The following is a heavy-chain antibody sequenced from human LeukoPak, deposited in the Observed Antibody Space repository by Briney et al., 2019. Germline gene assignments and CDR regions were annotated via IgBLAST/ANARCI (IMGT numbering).Heavy chain of an antibody. CDR3: TYYVWGSYRPGPNY. Sequence: GGSLRLSCAASGFTFSNAWMSWVRQAPGEGLEWVGRIKSKTEGGTTDYAAPVKGRFTISRADSKNTLYLQMNSLKTEHTAVYSCTYYVWGSYRPGPNYWGQGTLVTVSS. CDR1: GFTFSNAW. V-gene: IGHV3-15*01. CDR2: IKSKTEGGTT. D-gene: IGHD3-16*02. J-gene: IGHJ4*02.